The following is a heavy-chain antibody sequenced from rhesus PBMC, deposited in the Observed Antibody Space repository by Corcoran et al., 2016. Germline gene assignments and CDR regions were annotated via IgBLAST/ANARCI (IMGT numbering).Heavy chain of an antibody. J-gene: IGHJ6*01. CDR2: INTGEVNT. Sequence: EVQLVESGGGVVQPGGSLRLSCTGSGFTFSSYYMYWVRQAPGKGLEWVSGINTGEVNTWYTDSVKGRFTISKENAKNTLYLQMDSLRAEDTAVYYCAKESFSGSWIYGLDSWGQGVVVTVSS. V-gene: IGHV3-8*01. CDR1: GFTFSSYY. CDR3: AKESFSGSWIYGLDS. D-gene: IGHD6-25*01.